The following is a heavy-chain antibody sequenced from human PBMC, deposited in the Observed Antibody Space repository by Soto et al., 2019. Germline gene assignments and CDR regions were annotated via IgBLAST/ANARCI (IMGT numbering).Heavy chain of an antibody. J-gene: IGHJ3*02. D-gene: IGHD6-19*01. Sequence: EVQVVESGGGLVQPGGSLRLSCAASGFTFSRYWMDWVRQAPRKGLEWGATIKHDGSEKYYVDSVKGRFIISRDNAKNSLFLQMNGLRVEDTAVYFCARAMGTDGWSNHPFDIWGQGTMVTVSS. CDR1: GFTFSRYW. CDR2: IKHDGSEK. CDR3: ARAMGTDGWSNHPFDI. V-gene: IGHV3-7*04.